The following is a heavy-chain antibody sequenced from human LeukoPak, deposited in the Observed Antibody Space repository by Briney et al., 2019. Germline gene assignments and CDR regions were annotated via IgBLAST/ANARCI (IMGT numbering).Heavy chain of an antibody. J-gene: IGHJ4*02. Sequence: SVMVSCKASGGTFSSYAISWVRQAPGQGLEWMGGIIPIFGTANYAQKFQGRVTITADKSTSTAYMELSSLRSEDTAVYYCAQNEGYGDPFDYWGQGTLVTVSS. CDR3: AQNEGYGDPFDY. D-gene: IGHD4-17*01. CDR1: GGTFSSYA. CDR2: IIPIFGTA. V-gene: IGHV1-69*06.